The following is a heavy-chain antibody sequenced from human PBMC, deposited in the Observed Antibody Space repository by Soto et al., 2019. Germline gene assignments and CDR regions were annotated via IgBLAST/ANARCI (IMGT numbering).Heavy chain of an antibody. Sequence: GGSLRLSCAASGFTFSTYAMSWVRQAPGKGLEWVAGTGGLETDTFYADSVRGRFTISRDNSRSTLVLQMTSLRADDTAIYYCAKDRMSYNSVWDPFDMWGQGTMVTVSS. CDR1: GFTFSTYA. CDR2: TGGLETDT. J-gene: IGHJ3*02. V-gene: IGHV3-23*01. CDR3: AKDRMSYNSVWDPFDM. D-gene: IGHD1-26*01.